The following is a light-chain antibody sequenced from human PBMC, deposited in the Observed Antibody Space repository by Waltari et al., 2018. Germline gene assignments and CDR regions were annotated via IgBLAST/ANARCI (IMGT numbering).Light chain of an antibody. Sequence: QSALTQPPSASGSPGQSVTISCTGTSSDVGGYDYFSCYQQHQGKAPKLMIYEVNKRPSVFPVCCFGCKSGNTASLTVSGLQAEDEADYYSSSYACSTWMFGGRTKLTVL. CDR1: SSDVGGYDY. CDR2: EVN. CDR3: SSYACSTWM. V-gene: IGLV2-8*01. J-gene: IGLJ3*02.